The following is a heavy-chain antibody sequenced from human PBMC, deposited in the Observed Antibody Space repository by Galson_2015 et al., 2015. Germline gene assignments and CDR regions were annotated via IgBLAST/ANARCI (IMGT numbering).Heavy chain of an antibody. D-gene: IGHD3-10*01. CDR3: ARDPYAPGTTSYYFDY. Sequence: SVKVSCKASGYTFTSYYLHWVRQAPGQGLEWMGIFNPSGGGTAYSQKFQGRVTMTRDTSTNTLYMELSSLTYEDTAIYYCARDPYAPGTTSYYFDYWGQGTLVTVSS. CDR2: FNPSGGGT. V-gene: IGHV1-46*01. J-gene: IGHJ4*02. CDR1: GYTFTSYY.